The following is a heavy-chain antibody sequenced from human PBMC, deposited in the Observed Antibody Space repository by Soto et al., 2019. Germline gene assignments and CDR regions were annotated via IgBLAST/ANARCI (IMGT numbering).Heavy chain of an antibody. CDR2: IIPISGSI. CDR3: ASRERVDAFDV. J-gene: IGHJ3*01. Sequence: QVQLVQSGAEVKKPGSSVKVSCKASGGTFSTYGITWVRQASGQGLEWMGGIIPISGSIKFAQKLQGRLTIIPDESTSTVYKELSSLTSEDTAVYYCASRERVDAFDVWGQGTMVTVSS. V-gene: IGHV1-69*01. CDR1: GGTFSTYG. D-gene: IGHD1-26*01.